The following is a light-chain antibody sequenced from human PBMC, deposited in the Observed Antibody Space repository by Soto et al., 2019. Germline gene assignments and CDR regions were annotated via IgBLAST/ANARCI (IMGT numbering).Light chain of an antibody. CDR2: KVS. J-gene: IGKJ1*01. CDR3: MQGSRWLWA. Sequence: DVVLTQSPLSLAVALGQPASISCRSSQSLVFSDGNIYLNLFQRRPGQSPRRLIYKVSNRDSGVPDRFSGGASGTVFALKISRVGAEGGVVYYCMQGSRWLWAFGQGTKVEIK. CDR1: QSLVFSDGNIY. V-gene: IGKV2-30*01.